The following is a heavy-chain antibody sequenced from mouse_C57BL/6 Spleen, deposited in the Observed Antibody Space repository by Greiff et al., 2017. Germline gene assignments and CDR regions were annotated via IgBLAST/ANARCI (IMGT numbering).Heavy chain of an antibody. CDR2: ISSGSSTI. D-gene: IGHD1-1*01. CDR3: ARGDFDYYGSSYYAMDY. J-gene: IGHJ4*01. CDR1: GFTFSDYG. V-gene: IGHV5-17*01. Sequence: EVKLMESGGGLVKPGGSLKLSCAASGFTFSDYGMHWVRQAPEKGLEWVAYISSGSSTIYYADTVKGRFTISRDNAKNTLFLQMTSLRSEDTAMYYCARGDFDYYGSSYYAMDYWGQGTSVTVSS.